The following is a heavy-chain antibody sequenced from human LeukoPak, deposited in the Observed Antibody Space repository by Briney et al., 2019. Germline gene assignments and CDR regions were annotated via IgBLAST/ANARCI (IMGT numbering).Heavy chain of an antibody. D-gene: IGHD2-2*01. CDR2: ISSSGSSG. Sequence: GGSLRLSCAASGFTFSDYYMSWIRQAPGKGLEWVSYISSSGSSGYYADSVKGRFTISRDNAKNSVFLQMNSLRAEDSAVYYCARGSYLVLSPFDYWGQGTLVTVSS. J-gene: IGHJ4*02. V-gene: IGHV3-11*01. CDR3: ARGSYLVLSPFDY. CDR1: GFTFSDYY.